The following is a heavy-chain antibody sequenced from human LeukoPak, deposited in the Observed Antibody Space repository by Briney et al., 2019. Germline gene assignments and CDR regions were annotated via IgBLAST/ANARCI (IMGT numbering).Heavy chain of an antibody. V-gene: IGHV4-4*07. Sequence: SETLSLTCTVSGVSISSYYWSWIRQPAEKVLEWIGRIYTSGSTNYNPSLKSRVTMSVDTSKNQFSLKLSSVTAADTSVYYCARDLYRYCSGGSCRQFDYWGQGTLVTVSS. CDR1: GVSISSYY. CDR2: IYTSGST. D-gene: IGHD2-15*01. CDR3: ARDLYRYCSGGSCRQFDY. J-gene: IGHJ4*02.